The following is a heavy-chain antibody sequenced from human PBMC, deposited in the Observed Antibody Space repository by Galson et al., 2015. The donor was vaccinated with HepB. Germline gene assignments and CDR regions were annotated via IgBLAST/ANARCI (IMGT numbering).Heavy chain of an antibody. CDR2: IKQDGSEK. CDR1: GFTFSSYW. V-gene: IGHV3-7*03. CDR3: ARWYYYDSSGYYYPVFDY. D-gene: IGHD3-22*01. Sequence: SLRLSCAASGFTFSSYWMSWVRQAPGKGLEWVANIKQDGSEKYYVDSVKGRFTISRDNAKNSLYLQMNSLRAEDTAVYYCARWYYYDSSGYYYPVFDYWGQGTLVTVSS. J-gene: IGHJ4*02.